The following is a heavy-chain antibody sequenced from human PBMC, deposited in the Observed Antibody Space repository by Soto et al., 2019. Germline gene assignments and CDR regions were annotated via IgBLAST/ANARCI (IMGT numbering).Heavy chain of an antibody. J-gene: IGHJ4*02. CDR1: GYTFTGYY. CDR3: ARGYGSGSSDFDY. CDR2: INPNSGGT. Sequence: VSVKVSCKAAGYTFTGYYMHWLRQAPGQGLEWMGWINPNSGGTNYAQKFQGWVTMTRDTSISTAYMELSRLRSDDTAVYYCARGYGSGSSDFDYWGQGTLVTVSS. V-gene: IGHV1-2*04. D-gene: IGHD3-10*01.